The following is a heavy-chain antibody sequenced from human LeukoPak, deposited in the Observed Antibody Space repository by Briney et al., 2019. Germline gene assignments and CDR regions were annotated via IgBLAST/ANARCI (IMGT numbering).Heavy chain of an antibody. D-gene: IGHD3-22*01. CDR3: AKAPDYYDSSGYYSQYYLDY. CDR2: ISDSGGST. J-gene: IGHJ4*02. V-gene: IGHV3-23*01. CDR1: GFTFSSHA. Sequence: GGSLRLSCAASGFTFSSHAMSWVRQAPGKGLEGVSAISDSGGSTYYAASVKGRFTISRDISKNTLYLQMNSLRAEDTAVYYCAKAPDYYDSSGYYSQYYLDYWGQGTLVTVSS.